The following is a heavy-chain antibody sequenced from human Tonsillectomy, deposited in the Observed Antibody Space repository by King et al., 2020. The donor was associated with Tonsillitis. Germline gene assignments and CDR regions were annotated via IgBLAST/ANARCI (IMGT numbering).Heavy chain of an antibody. CDR1: GFTFSYYT. Sequence: EVQLVESGGGLVKPGGSLRLSCAASGFTFSYYTMNWVRQAPGKGLEWVSSISTSSSYIYYADSLKGRFTISRDNAKNSLYLQMNSLRAEDTAVYYCAREILGPEEDIVVVNFDYWGQGTLVTVSS. J-gene: IGHJ4*02. V-gene: IGHV3-21*01. CDR2: ISTSSSYI. D-gene: IGHD2-2*01. CDR3: AREILGPEEDIVVVNFDY.